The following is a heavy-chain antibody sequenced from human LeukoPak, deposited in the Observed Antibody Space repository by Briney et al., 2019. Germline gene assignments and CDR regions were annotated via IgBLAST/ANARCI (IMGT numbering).Heavy chain of an antibody. CDR1: GGSISSSSYY. J-gene: IGHJ4*02. CDR3: ARVTEWELLN. Sequence: PSETLSLTCTVSGGSISSSSYYWGWIRQPPGKGLEWIGSIYYSGSTNYNPSLKSRVTISVDTSKNQFSLKLSSVTAADTAVYYCARVTEWELLNWGQGTLVTVSS. CDR2: IYYSGST. D-gene: IGHD1-26*01. V-gene: IGHV4-39*07.